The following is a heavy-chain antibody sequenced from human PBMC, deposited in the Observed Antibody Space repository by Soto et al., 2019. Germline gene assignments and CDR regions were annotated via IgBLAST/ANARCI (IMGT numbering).Heavy chain of an antibody. D-gene: IGHD3-3*01. Sequence: ASVKVSCKASGYTFTSYGISWVRQAPGQGLEWMGWISAYNGNTNYAQKLQGRVTMTTDTSTSTAYMELRSLRSDDTAVYYCARVGYDFWSGYYNRPISAYDYWGQGTLVTVSS. CDR2: ISAYNGNT. CDR1: GYTFTSYG. J-gene: IGHJ4*02. V-gene: IGHV1-18*04. CDR3: ARVGYDFWSGYYNRPISAYDY.